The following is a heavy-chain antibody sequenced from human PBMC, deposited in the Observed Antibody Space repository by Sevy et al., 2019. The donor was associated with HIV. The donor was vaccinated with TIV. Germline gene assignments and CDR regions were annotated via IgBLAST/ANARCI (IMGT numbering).Heavy chain of an antibody. J-gene: IGHJ6*02. V-gene: IGHV1-18*01. CDR2: ISAYNGNT. CDR1: GYTFTSYG. D-gene: IGHD5-12*01. Sequence: ASVKVSCKASGYTFTSYGINWVRQAPGQGLEWMGWISAYNGNTNYAQKLQGRVTMTTDTSTSTAYMELRSLRSDDTAVYYCARDLGDIVATMGMGYYYGMDVWGQGTTVTVSS. CDR3: ARDLGDIVATMGMGYYYGMDV.